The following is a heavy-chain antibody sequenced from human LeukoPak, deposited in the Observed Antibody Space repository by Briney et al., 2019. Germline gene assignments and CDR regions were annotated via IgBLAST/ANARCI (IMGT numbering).Heavy chain of an antibody. Sequence: ASVKVSCKASGYTFTGYYMHWVRQAPGQGLEWMGWINTNTGNPTYAQGFTGRFVFSLDTSVSTAYLQISSLKAEDTAVYYCAREYYYDSSGYSNIDYWGQGTLVTVSS. V-gene: IGHV7-4-1*02. CDR1: GYTFTGYY. CDR3: AREYYYDSSGYSNIDY. J-gene: IGHJ4*02. CDR2: INTNTGNP. D-gene: IGHD3-22*01.